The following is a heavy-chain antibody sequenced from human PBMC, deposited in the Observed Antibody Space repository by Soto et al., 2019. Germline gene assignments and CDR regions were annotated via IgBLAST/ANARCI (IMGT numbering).Heavy chain of an antibody. CDR3: AKPKESSTYLFAC. CDR2: ITGSGAST. J-gene: IGHJ4*02. Sequence: GGSLRLSCAASGFTFSSYGMTWVRQAPGKGLEWVSAITGSGASTSYAESVKGRFTISRDNSKNMLYLQMNSLRAEDTAVYYCAKPKESSTYLFACWGQGTLVTVSS. CDR1: GFTFSSYG. V-gene: IGHV3-23*01. D-gene: IGHD2-2*01.